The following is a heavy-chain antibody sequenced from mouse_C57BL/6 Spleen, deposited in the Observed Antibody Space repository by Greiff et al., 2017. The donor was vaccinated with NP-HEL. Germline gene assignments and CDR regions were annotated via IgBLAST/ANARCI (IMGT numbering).Heavy chain of an antibody. Sequence: QVQLQQSGPELVKPGASVKISCKASGYTFTDYYINWVKQRPGQGLEWIGWIFPGSGSTYYNEKFKGKATLTVDKSSSTAYMLLSSLTSEDSAVYFCARSLFYGSSPYYAMDYWGQGTSVTVSS. V-gene: IGHV1-75*01. D-gene: IGHD1-1*01. CDR2: IFPGSGST. J-gene: IGHJ4*01. CDR1: GYTFTDYY. CDR3: ARSLFYGSSPYYAMDY.